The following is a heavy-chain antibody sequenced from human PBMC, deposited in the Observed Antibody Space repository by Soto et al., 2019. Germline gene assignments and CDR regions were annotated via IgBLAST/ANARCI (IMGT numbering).Heavy chain of an antibody. J-gene: IGHJ4*01. CDR1: GGSFSGYY. CDR3: ERGQHIVVVPAAVRGYYFDH. Sequence: SETLSLTCAVYGGSFSGYYWSWIRQPPGKGLEWIGEINHSGSTNYNPSLKSRVTISVDTSKNQFSLKLSSVTAADTAVYYCERGQHIVVVPAAVRGYYFDHWGHRTLLTVSS. V-gene: IGHV4-34*01. D-gene: IGHD2-2*01. CDR2: INHSGST.